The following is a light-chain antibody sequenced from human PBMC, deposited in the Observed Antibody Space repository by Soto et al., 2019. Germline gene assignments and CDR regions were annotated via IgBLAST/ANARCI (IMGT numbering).Light chain of an antibody. J-gene: IGLJ1*01. Sequence: QSVLTQPASVSGSRGQSITISCTGASSDIGGNDYVSWYQQHPGKAPKLIIYEVNNRPSGASHRFSGSKSGNTASLTISGLQAEDEADYFCSSYTTATTYVFGVGTKVTVL. CDR1: SSDIGGNDY. CDR2: EVN. CDR3: SSYTTATTYV. V-gene: IGLV2-14*01.